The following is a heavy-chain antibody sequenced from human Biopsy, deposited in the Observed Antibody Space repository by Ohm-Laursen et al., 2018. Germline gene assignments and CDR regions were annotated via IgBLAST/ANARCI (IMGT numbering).Heavy chain of an antibody. CDR2: IIAVSGLV. V-gene: IGHV1-69*17. J-gene: IGHJ4*02. D-gene: IGHD3-3*01. CDR3: ATPFQYYDSWGGYPPFDH. CDR1: GGTFSNYA. Sequence: VSSVKVSCKASGGTFSNYAISWVRQAPGEGLEWMGGIIAVSGLVNYAPKFQGRVSITADKSTTTAYMELSNLKSEDTAVYYCATPFQYYDSWGGYPPFDHWGKGTLVTVSS.